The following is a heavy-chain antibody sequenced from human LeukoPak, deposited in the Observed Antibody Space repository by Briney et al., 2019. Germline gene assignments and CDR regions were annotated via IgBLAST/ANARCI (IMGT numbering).Heavy chain of an antibody. CDR3: ARVVSGYYDGSGYYND. CDR2: INHSGST. Sequence: SETLSLTCAVYGGSFSGYYWSWIRQPPGKGLEWIGEINHSGSTNYNPSLKSRVTISVDTSKNQFSLNLSSVTAADTAVYFCARVVSGYYDGSGYYNDWGQGALVTVSS. V-gene: IGHV4-34*01. D-gene: IGHD3-22*01. J-gene: IGHJ4*02. CDR1: GGSFSGYY.